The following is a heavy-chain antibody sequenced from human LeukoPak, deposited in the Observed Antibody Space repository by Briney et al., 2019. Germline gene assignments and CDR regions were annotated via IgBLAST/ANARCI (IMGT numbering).Heavy chain of an antibody. Sequence: PGGSLRLSCAASGFSFSSYGMHWVRQAPGKGLEWVAVISYDGSNKYYADSVKGRFTISRDNSKNTLYLQMNSLRAEDTAVYYCAKDIVVVVAATRPYYYGMDVWGQGTTVTVSS. V-gene: IGHV3-30*18. J-gene: IGHJ6*02. CDR2: ISYDGSNK. CDR1: GFSFSSYG. CDR3: AKDIVVVVAATRPYYYGMDV. D-gene: IGHD2-15*01.